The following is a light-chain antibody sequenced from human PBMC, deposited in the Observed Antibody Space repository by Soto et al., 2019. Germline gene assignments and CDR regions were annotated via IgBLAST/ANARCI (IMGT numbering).Light chain of an antibody. CDR1: QTIMTY. V-gene: IGKV1-39*01. Sequence: DVQSTQSPSSLSASVGDRVTITCRASQTIMTYLNWYQLKPGKPPRLLIYAASTLQSGVPSRFSGSGSGTDFTLTISCLQSEDFATYYCQQYYSFPFTFGQGTRLEIK. CDR2: AAS. CDR3: QQYYSFPFT. J-gene: IGKJ5*01.